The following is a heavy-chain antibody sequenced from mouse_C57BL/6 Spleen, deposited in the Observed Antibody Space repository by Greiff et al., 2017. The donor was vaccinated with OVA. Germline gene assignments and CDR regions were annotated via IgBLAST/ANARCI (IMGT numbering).Heavy chain of an antibody. CDR2: ISDGGSYT. J-gene: IGHJ4*01. CDR1: GFTFSSYA. Sequence: EVQLVESGGGLVKPGGSLKLSCAASGFTFSSYAMSWVRQTPEKRLEWVATISDGGSYTYYPDNVKGRFTISRDNAKNNLYLQMSHLKSEDTAMYYCARDVGGTDPYAMDDWGQGTSVTVSS. CDR3: ARDVGGTDPYAMDD. D-gene: IGHD3-1*01. V-gene: IGHV5-4*01.